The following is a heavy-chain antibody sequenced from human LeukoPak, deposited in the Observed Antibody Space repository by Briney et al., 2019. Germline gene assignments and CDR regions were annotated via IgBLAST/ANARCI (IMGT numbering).Heavy chain of an antibody. CDR2: IYYSGST. Sequence: SETLSLTCTVSGGPISSGDYYWSWIRQPPGKGLEWIGYIYYSGSTYYNPSLKSRVTISVDTSKNQFSLKLSSVTAADTAVYYCARVGISPYYYDSSGYYRHIFDYWGQGTLVTVSS. CDR1: GGPISSGDYY. CDR3: ARVGISPYYYDSSGYYRHIFDY. D-gene: IGHD3-22*01. V-gene: IGHV4-30-4*01. J-gene: IGHJ4*02.